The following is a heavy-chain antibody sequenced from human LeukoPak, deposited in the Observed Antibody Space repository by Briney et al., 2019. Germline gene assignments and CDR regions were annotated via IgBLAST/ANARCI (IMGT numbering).Heavy chain of an antibody. CDR2: IIPIFGTV. CDR3: ARVSYSSGWPQEHDAFDI. V-gene: IGHV1-69*06. Sequence: ASVKVSCKASGGTFSSYAISWVRQAPGQGLEWMGGIIPIFGTVNYAQKFQGRVTITADKSTSTAYMELSSLRAEDTAVYYCARVSYSSGWPQEHDAFDIWGQGTMVTVSS. J-gene: IGHJ3*02. D-gene: IGHD6-19*01. CDR1: GGTFSSYA.